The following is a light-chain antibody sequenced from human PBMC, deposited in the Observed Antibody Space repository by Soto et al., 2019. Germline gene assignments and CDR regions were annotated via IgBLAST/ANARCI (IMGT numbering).Light chain of an antibody. CDR2: GTS. J-gene: IGKJ1*01. CDR3: QQYGDSPPT. CDR1: QSVSSNS. Sequence: EIVLTQSPGTLSLSPGESATLSCRASQSVSSNSLAWYRRNPGQPPSLLIYGTSTRATDIPRRFSGSGSGPYFTLTITILEPEDSAVYFCQQYGDSPPTFGQGTKVEVK. V-gene: IGKV3-20*01.